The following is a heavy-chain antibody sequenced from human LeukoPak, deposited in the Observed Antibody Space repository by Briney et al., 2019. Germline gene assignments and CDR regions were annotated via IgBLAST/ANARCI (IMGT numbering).Heavy chain of an antibody. Sequence: GGSLRLSCAASGFTFSSYSMHWVRQAPGKGLEWVAVISYDGSNKYYADSVKGRFTISRDNSKNTLYLQMNSLRAEDTAVYYCAKADLRLGDAFDIWGQGTMVTVSS. CDR3: AKADLRLGDAFDI. CDR2: ISYDGSNK. V-gene: IGHV3-30*18. CDR1: GFTFSSYS. J-gene: IGHJ3*02. D-gene: IGHD3-9*01.